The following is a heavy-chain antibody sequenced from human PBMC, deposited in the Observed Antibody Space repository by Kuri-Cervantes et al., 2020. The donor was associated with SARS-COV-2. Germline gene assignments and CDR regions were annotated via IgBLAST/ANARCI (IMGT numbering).Heavy chain of an antibody. Sequence: GGFLRLSCEASGFTFSGHWIHWVRQAPGKGLEWVSGISLNSGSIGYADSVKGRFTISRDNSKNTLYLQMNSLRAEDTAVYYCAKGGRLEQWLVDYYYYGMDVWGQGTTVTVSS. CDR3: AKGGRLEQWLVDYYYYGMDV. D-gene: IGHD6-19*01. CDR1: GFTFSGHW. CDR2: ISLNSGSI. J-gene: IGHJ6*02. V-gene: IGHV3-23*01.